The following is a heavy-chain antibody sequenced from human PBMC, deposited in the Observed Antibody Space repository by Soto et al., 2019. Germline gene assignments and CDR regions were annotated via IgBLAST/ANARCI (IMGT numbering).Heavy chain of an antibody. Sequence: QVQLVESGGGVVQPGRSLRLSCAASGFTFSSYAMHWVRQAPGKGLEWVAVISYDGSNKYYADSVKGRFTISRDNSKNTLYLQRNSLRAEDTAVYYCARDQARYSSGWYGDYWGQGTLVTVSS. D-gene: IGHD6-19*01. J-gene: IGHJ4*02. CDR2: ISYDGSNK. CDR3: ARDQARYSSGWYGDY. V-gene: IGHV3-30-3*01. CDR1: GFTFSSYA.